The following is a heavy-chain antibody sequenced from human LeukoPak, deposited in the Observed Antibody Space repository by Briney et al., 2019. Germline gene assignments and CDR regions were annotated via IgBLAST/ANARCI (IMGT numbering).Heavy chain of an antibody. CDR3: ARDSSGWYNWFDP. Sequence: SVKVSCKASGGTFSSYAISWVRQAPGQGLEWMGGIIPIFGTANYAQKFQGRVTITADKSTSTAYMELSSLRSEDTAVYYCARDSSGWYNWFDPWGQGTLVTVSS. CDR1: GGTFSSYA. D-gene: IGHD6-19*01. J-gene: IGHJ5*02. V-gene: IGHV1-69*06. CDR2: IIPIFGTA.